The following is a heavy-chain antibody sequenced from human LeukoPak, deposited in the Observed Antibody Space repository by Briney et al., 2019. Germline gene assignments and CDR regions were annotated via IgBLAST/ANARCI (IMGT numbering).Heavy chain of an antibody. CDR1: GFTFSSYA. CDR3: AKTPGYSSSWYGSFDY. J-gene: IGHJ4*02. Sequence: GGSLRLSCAASGFTFSSYAMSWVRQAPGKGLEWVSAISGSGGSTYYADSVKGRFTISRDNSKNTLYLQMNSLRDEDTAVYYCAKTPGYSSSWYGSFDYWGQGTLVTVSS. V-gene: IGHV3-23*01. D-gene: IGHD6-13*01. CDR2: ISGSGGST.